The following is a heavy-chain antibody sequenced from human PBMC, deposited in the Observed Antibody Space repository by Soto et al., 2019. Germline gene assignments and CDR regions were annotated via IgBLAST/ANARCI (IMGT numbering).Heavy chain of an antibody. CDR1: GYSISSGSY. CDR3: AKAHVMVVFVNTFDY. CDR2: IYHGGTT. J-gene: IGHJ4*01. D-gene: IGHD3-10*01. V-gene: IGHV4-38-2*02. Sequence: SETLSLTCTVSGYSISSGSYWGWIRQPPGKGPEWIASIYHGGTTFYNPSLKSRVTVSVDKSNNQFSLKLRSVTAADTAVYYCAKAHVMVVFVNTFDYRGHGALVPASS.